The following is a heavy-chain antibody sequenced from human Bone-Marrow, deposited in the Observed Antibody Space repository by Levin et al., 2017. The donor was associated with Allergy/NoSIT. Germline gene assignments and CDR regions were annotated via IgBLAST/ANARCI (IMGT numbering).Heavy chain of an antibody. CDR2: IYPGDSDT. D-gene: IGHD2-2*01. Sequence: GASVKVSCKGSGYSFTSYWIGWVRQMPGKGLEWMGIIYPGDSDTRYSPSFQGQVTISADKSISTAYLQWSSLKASDTAMYYCARPAGLLSPVGAFDIWGQGTMVTVSS. J-gene: IGHJ3*02. V-gene: IGHV5-51*01. CDR3: ARPAGLLSPVGAFDI. CDR1: GYSFTSYW.